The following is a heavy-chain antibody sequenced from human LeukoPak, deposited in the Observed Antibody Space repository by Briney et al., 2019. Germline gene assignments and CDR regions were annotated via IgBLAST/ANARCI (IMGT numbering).Heavy chain of an antibody. Sequence: PSETLSLTCAVYGGSFSGYYLSWIRQPPGKGLEWIGEINHSGSTNYNPSLKSRVTISVDTSKNQFSLKLSSVTAADTAVYYCARGPGAVAVYFDFDYWGQGTLVTVSS. D-gene: IGHD6-19*01. V-gene: IGHV4-34*01. CDR3: ARGPGAVAVYFDFDY. CDR1: GGSFSGYY. CDR2: INHSGST. J-gene: IGHJ4*02.